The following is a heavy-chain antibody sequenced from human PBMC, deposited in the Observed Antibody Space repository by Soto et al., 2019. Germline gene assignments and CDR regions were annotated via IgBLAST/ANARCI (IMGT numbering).Heavy chain of an antibody. CDR3: AREEGSGSSYYYYYGMDV. D-gene: IGHD3-10*01. CDR1: GGSISSYY. V-gene: IGHV4-4*07. CDR2: IYTSGST. J-gene: IGHJ6*02. Sequence: KPSETLSLTCTVSGGSISSYYWSWIRQPAGKGLEWIGRIYTSGSTNYNPSLKSRVTMSVDTSKNQFSLKLSSVTAADTAVYYCAREEGSGSSYYYYYGMDVWGQGTTVTVSS.